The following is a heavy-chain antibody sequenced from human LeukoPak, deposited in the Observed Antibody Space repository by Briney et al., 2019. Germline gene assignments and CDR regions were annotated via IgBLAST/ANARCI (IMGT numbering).Heavy chain of an antibody. CDR1: GFAFSIHV. V-gene: IGHV3-23*01. D-gene: IGHD6-19*01. CDR3: VKETNSGWYDY. CDR2: INGRGDSR. J-gene: IGHJ4*02. Sequence: GGSLRLSCAASGFAFSIHVMVWVRQAPGGGLEWVSGINGRGDSRHYADSVRGRFTISRDNSKNTLQLQMNSLRVEDTAVYYCVKETNSGWYDYWGQGKMVSVSS.